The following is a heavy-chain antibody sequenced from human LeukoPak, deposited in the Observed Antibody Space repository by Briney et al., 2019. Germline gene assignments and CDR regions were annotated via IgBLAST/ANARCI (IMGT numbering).Heavy chain of an antibody. CDR2: FDPEDGET. J-gene: IGHJ4*02. CDR1: GYTLTEFS. V-gene: IGHV1-24*01. Sequence: ASVKVSFNVSGYTLTEFSMHWMRQAPGKGLEWMGGFDPEDGETIYAQKFQGRVTMTEDTSTDTAYMELSSLRSEDTAVYYCATVGNWDYFVYRVQGTLVTVSS. CDR3: ATVGNWDYFVY. D-gene: IGHD7-27*01.